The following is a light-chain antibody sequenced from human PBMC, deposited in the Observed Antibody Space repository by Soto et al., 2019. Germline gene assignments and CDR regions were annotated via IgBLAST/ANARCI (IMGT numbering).Light chain of an antibody. CDR1: QSVINSY. Sequence: EIVLTQSPGTLSLSPGERATLSCRASQSVINSYLAWYQHKAGQAPRLLSYGASSRATGIPDKFSGSGSGTDFTRTISRLEPEDFAVYYCQLYGISPWTFGQGTKVEIK. CDR2: GAS. J-gene: IGKJ1*01. V-gene: IGKV3-20*01. CDR3: QLYGISPWT.